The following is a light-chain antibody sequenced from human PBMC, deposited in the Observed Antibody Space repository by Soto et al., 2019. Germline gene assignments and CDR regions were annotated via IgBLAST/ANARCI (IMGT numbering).Light chain of an antibody. J-gene: IGKJ5*01. CDR1: QSISRY. CDR2: GAS. V-gene: IGKV3D-20*02. Sequence: IVLPQSPGTLSLSPGERTTLSCRASQSISRYLAWYQQKPGQGPRLLIYGASSRATGTPDRFSGSGSGTDFTLTINRLEPEDFAVYYCQHRIIWPVSFGQGTRLEI. CDR3: QHRIIWPVS.